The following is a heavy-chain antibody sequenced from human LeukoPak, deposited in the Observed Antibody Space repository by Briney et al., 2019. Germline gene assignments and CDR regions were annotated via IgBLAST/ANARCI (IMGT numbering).Heavy chain of an antibody. Sequence: SETLSLTCAVSGGSISSSYYWSWIRQPPGKGLEWIGYIYYSGITNYNPSLKSRVTMSVDTSKNQFSLKLSSVTAADTAVYYCARIGYSSGWYGTGGAPTEDYWGQGTLVTVSS. CDR3: ARIGYSSGWYGTGGAPTEDY. J-gene: IGHJ4*02. CDR2: IYYSGIT. D-gene: IGHD6-19*01. CDR1: GGSISSSYY. V-gene: IGHV4-59*12.